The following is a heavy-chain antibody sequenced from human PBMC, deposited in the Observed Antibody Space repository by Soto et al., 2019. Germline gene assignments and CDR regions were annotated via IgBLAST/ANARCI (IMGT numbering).Heavy chain of an antibody. V-gene: IGHV3-30-3*01. D-gene: IGHD6-19*01. CDR2: ISYDGSNK. CDR1: RLTFSSYA. J-gene: IGHJ6*02. Sequence: GGTLRLSGGAPRLTFSSYAMHWFRQAQGKVLEGVAVISYDGSNKYYADSVKGRFTISRDNSKNTLYLQMNSLRAEDTAVYYCASDIAVAGTTPYYYYGMDVWGQGTTVTVSS. CDR3: ASDIAVAGTTPYYYYGMDV.